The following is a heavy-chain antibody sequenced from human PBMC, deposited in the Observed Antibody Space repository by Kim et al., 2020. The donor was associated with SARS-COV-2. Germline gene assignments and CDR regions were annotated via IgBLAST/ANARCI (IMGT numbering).Heavy chain of an antibody. CDR2: IYKHGDT. Sequence: SETLSLTCVVSGGSISGSKWWSWVRQPPGKGLEWIGEIYKHGDTSYNPSLKSRVSISLDNSKNQFALTLNSITAADTAVYYCARGENPSEIRSMDVWGQGPTVTVSS. CDR1: GGSISGSKW. V-gene: IGHV4-4*02. CDR3: ARGENPSEIRSMDV. D-gene: IGHD3-10*01. J-gene: IGHJ6*02.